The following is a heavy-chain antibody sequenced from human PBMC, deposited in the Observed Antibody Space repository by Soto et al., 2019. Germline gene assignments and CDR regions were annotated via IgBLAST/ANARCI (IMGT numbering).Heavy chain of an antibody. CDR1: GYTFTSYA. D-gene: IGHD3-22*01. J-gene: IGHJ6*01. CDR2: INAGNGNT. CDR3: ARDPGAGSTYVVRHYYYYGMVD. V-gene: IGHV1-3*01. Sequence: ASVKVSCKASGYTFTSYAMHWVRQAPGQRLEWMGWINAGNGNTKYSQKFQGRVTITRDTSASTAYMELSSLRSEDTAVYYCARDPGAGSTYVVRHYYYYGMVDWGQGTKVTVTS.